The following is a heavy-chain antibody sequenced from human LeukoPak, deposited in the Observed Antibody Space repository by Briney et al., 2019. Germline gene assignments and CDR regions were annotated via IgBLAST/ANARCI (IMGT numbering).Heavy chain of an antibody. D-gene: IGHD3-22*01. Sequence: PGGSLRLSCAVSGFTVSDYHMTWVRQAPGKGLVWVSRIDSDGNITTYADSVKGRFTISRDNAKNTLYLQMNSLRAEDTAVYYCARISYDSSGYYDYWGQGTLVTVSS. CDR2: IDSDGNIT. J-gene: IGHJ4*02. CDR3: ARISYDSSGYYDY. V-gene: IGHV3-74*01. CDR1: GFTVSDYH.